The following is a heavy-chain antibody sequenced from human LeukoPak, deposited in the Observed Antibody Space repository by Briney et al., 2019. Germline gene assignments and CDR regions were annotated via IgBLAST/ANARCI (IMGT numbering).Heavy chain of an antibody. J-gene: IGHJ3*02. CDR2: INPSGGST. CDR3: ARDLALRQDDDAFDI. CDR1: VYTFTSYY. V-gene: IGHV1-46*01. D-gene: IGHD6-25*01. Sequence: GASVKVSCKASVYTFTSYYMHWVRQAPGQGLEWMGIINPSGGSTSYAQKFQGRVTMTRDTSTSTVYMELSSLRSEDTAVYYCARDLALRQDDDAFDIWGQGTMVTVSS.